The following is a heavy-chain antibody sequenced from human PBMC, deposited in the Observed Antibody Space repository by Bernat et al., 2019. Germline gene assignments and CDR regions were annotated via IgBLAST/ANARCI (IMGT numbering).Heavy chain of an antibody. CDR3: TTDTSTIFGVVITNFDY. J-gene: IGHJ4*02. Sequence: EVQLVESGGGLVKPGGSLRLSCAASGFTFSNAWMSWVRQAPGKGLEWVGRIKSKTDGGTTDYAAPVKGRFTISRDDSKNTLYLQMNSLKTEDTAVYYCTTDTSTIFGVVITNFDYWGQGTLVTVSS. CDR2: IKSKTDGGTT. V-gene: IGHV3-15*01. D-gene: IGHD3-3*01. CDR1: GFTFSNAW.